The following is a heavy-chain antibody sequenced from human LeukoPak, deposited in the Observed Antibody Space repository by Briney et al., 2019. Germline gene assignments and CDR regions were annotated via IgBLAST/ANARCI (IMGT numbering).Heavy chain of an antibody. V-gene: IGHV3-7*01. CDR3: ARDGSGSGSYYLGY. CDR2: IKRDGSEK. D-gene: IGHD3-10*01. CDR1: GFTFSSYW. Sequence: GGSLRLSCAASGFTFSSYWMSWVRQAPGKGLEWVANIKRDGSEKYYVDSVKGRFTISRDNAKNSLYLQMNSLRAEDTAVYYCARDGSGSGSYYLGYWGQGTLVTVSS. J-gene: IGHJ4*02.